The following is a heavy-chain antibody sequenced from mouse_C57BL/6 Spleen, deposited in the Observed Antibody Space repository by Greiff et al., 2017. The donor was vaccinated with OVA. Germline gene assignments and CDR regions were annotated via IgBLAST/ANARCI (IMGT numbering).Heavy chain of an antibody. CDR1: GYTFTSYW. CDR2: IHPNSGST. V-gene: IGHV1-64*01. D-gene: IGHD1-1*01. CDR3: AMSDYYGSSYYFDY. Sequence: QVHVKQSGAELVKPGASVKLSCKASGYTFTSYWMHWVKQRPGQGLEWIGMIHPNSGSTNYNEKFKSKATLTVDKSSSTAYMQLSSLTSEDSAVYYCAMSDYYGSSYYFDYWGQGTTLTVSS. J-gene: IGHJ2*01.